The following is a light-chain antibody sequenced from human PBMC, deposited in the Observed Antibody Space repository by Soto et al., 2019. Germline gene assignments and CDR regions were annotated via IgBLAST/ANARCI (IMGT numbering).Light chain of an antibody. V-gene: IGKV1-39*01. CDR3: HQSYRTPRT. Sequence: DIQMTQSPSSLSASVGDRVTITCRASQSISSYFNGYQQKPGKAPKLLIYAASSLQSGVPSRFSGSGSGTDFTLTISSLQTEDFATYYCHQSYRTPRTFGQGTKLEIK. CDR1: QSISSY. CDR2: AAS. J-gene: IGKJ2*01.